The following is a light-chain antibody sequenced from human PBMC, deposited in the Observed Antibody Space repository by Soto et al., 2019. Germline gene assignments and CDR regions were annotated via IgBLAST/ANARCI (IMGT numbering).Light chain of an antibody. J-gene: IGKJ1*01. Sequence: EVLLTQSPGTLYLSPGERATLSCMASQNVKNNFLAWYQQKPGQAPRLLIYGASSRATGIPDKFSGSGSGTDFTLTISRLEPEYFAVYFCQQYGRTTRTFGRGNKVEIK. V-gene: IGKV3-20*01. CDR3: QQYGRTTRT. CDR2: GAS. CDR1: QNVKNNF.